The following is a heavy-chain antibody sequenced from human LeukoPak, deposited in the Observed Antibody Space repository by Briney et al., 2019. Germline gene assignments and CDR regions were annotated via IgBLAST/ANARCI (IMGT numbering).Heavy chain of an antibody. CDR3: ARGDLDTAMVRRYYFDY. CDR2: ISSGSSYI. D-gene: IGHD5-18*01. V-gene: IGHV3-21*01. J-gene: IGHJ4*02. Sequence: GGSLRLSCAASGFTFSSYSMNLVRQAPWKGLEWVLSISSGSSYIYYADSVKGRFTISRDNAQNSLYLQMNSLRAEDTAVYYCARGDLDTAMVRRYYFDYWGQGTLVTVSS. CDR1: GFTFSSYS.